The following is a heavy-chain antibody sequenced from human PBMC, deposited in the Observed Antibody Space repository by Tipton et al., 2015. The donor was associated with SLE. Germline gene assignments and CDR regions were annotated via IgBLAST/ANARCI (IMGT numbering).Heavy chain of an antibody. V-gene: IGHV4-61*02. D-gene: IGHD6-6*01. CDR1: GDSISSGSYY. CDR2: IRASGSP. CDR3: ARGGASSKWLDP. J-gene: IGHJ5*02. Sequence: TLSLTCSVSGDSISSGSYYWSWIRQPAGKGLEWIGRIRASGSPEYNPSLESRVTMSVDTSKNQFSLRRTSVNAADTAIYYCARGGASSKWLDPWGQGTLVTVSS.